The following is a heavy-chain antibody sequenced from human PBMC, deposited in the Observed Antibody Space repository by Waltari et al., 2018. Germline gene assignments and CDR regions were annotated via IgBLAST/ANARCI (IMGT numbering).Heavy chain of an antibody. J-gene: IGHJ4*02. D-gene: IGHD1-26*01. V-gene: IGHV3-74*03. CDR1: AFTFSDYA. CDR3: GRAASGTYSPDY. Sequence: EVHLVESGGGLVQPGGSLTLSCAGSAFTFSDYAFHLVRQRPGKGLEWVSRIRSDESHNTYGDSLKGRFIISRDNAKNTVYLQMTSLTLDDTAMYYCGRAASGTYSPDYWGRGTLVTVSS. CDR2: IRSDESHN.